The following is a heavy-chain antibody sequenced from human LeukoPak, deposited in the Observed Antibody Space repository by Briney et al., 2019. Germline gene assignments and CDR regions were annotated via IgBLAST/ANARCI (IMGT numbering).Heavy chain of an antibody. Sequence: SETLSLTFAVYGGSFSGYYWSWIRQPPGKGLEWIGEINHSGSTNYNPCLKSRVTISVAPSKNQFSLKLSSVTAADTAVYYCARDHYYDSSGYFDYWGQGTLVTVSS. CDR3: ARDHYYDSSGYFDY. CDR2: INHSGST. D-gene: IGHD3-22*01. J-gene: IGHJ4*02. V-gene: IGHV4-34*01. CDR1: GGSFSGYY.